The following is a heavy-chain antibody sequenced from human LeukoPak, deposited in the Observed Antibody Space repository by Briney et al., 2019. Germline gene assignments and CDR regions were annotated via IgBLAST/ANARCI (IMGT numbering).Heavy chain of an antibody. Sequence: GGSLRLSCAVSGFTFTDYWMNWVRQAPGKGLEWVASIGQDGGEKSYVDSVKGRFTISRDNTKSSLYLQINSLRAEDAAVYYCARDGTAAGHYFDLWGQGTLVTVSS. D-gene: IGHD6-13*01. CDR1: GFTFTDYW. J-gene: IGHJ4*01. CDR2: IGQDGGEK. V-gene: IGHV3-7*01. CDR3: ARDGTAAGHYFDL.